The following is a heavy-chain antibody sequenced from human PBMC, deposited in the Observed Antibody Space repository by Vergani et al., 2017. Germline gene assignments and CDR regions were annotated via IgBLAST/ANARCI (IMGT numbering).Heavy chain of an antibody. J-gene: IGHJ6*03. Sequence: QVQLVESGGGVVQPGRSLRLSCAASGFTFSSYGMHWVRQAPGKGLEWVAVIWYDGSNKYYADSVKGRFTISRDNSKNTLYLQMNSLRAEDTAVYYCARDSATYYDFWSGYYKGRADYYYMDVWGKGTTVTVSS. CDR2: IWYDGSNK. D-gene: IGHD3-3*01. V-gene: IGHV3-33*01. CDR1: GFTFSSYG. CDR3: ARDSATYYDFWSGYYKGRADYYYMDV.